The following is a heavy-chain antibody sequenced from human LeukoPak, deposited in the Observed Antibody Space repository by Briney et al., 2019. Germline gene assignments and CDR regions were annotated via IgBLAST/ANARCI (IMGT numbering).Heavy chain of an antibody. CDR1: GYTFTSYG. V-gene: IGHV1-18*01. CDR3: ARDGVSGTTVTTMGLMGY. J-gene: IGHJ4*02. CDR2: ISAYNGNT. Sequence: GASVKVSCKASGYTFTSYGISWVRQAPGQGLEWMGWISAYNGNTNYAQKLQGRVTVTTDTSTSTAYMELRSLRSDDTAVYYRARDGVSGTTVTTMGLMGYWGQGTLVTVSS. D-gene: IGHD4-17*01.